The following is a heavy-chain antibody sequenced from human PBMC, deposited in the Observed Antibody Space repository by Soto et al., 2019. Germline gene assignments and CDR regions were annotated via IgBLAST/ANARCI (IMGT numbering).Heavy chain of an antibody. V-gene: IGHV3-33*01. CDR2: IWYDGSNK. CDR3: ARDTYYYGMDV. J-gene: IGHJ6*02. CDR1: GFTFSSYG. Sequence: GGSLRLSCAASGFTFSSYGMHWVRQAPGKGLEWVAVIWYDGSNKYYADSVKGRFTISRDNSKNTLYLQMNSLRAEDTAVYYCARDTYYYGMDVWGQGTTVTVSS.